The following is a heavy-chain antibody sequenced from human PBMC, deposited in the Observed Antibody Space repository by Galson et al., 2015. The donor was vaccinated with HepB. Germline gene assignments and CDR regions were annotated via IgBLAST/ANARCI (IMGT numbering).Heavy chain of an antibody. V-gene: IGHV3-74*01. CDR1: GFTFSSYW. Sequence: PLRLSCAASGFTFSSYWMHWVRQTPGKGLVWVSHINGDGSTTGYAGSVKGRFSISRNNAKNTLFLQMNTLRAEDTAVYYCVRSVGGGSAYWGQGTLVTVSS. J-gene: IGHJ4*02. D-gene: IGHD1-26*01. CDR2: INGDGSTT. CDR3: VRSVGGGSAY.